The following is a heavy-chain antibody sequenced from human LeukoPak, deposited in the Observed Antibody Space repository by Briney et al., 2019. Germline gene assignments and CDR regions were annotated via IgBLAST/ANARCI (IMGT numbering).Heavy chain of an antibody. V-gene: IGHV3-74*01. CDR1: GFTFSSYW. Sequence: PGGSLRLSCAASGFTFSSYWMHWVRQAPGKGLVWVSRINTDGSSTSYADTVKGRFTISRDNAKNTLYLQMNSLRAEDTAVYYCAKGSHHYDFWSGYYLDYWGQGTLVTVSS. J-gene: IGHJ4*02. D-gene: IGHD3-3*01. CDR2: INTDGSST. CDR3: AKGSHHYDFWSGYYLDY.